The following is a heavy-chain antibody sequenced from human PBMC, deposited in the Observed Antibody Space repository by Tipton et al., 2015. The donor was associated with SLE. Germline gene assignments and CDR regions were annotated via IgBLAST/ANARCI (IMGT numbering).Heavy chain of an antibody. Sequence: TLSLTCTVSGGSISSGSYYWSWIRQPAGKGLEWIGYIYTSGSTNYNPSLKSRVTISVDTSKNQFSLKLSSVTAADTAVYYCARDRNDSQWGVWYFDLWGRGTLVTVSS. V-gene: IGHV4-61*09. J-gene: IGHJ2*01. D-gene: IGHD1-26*01. CDR2: IYTSGST. CDR3: ARDRNDSQWGVWYFDL. CDR1: GGSISSGSYY.